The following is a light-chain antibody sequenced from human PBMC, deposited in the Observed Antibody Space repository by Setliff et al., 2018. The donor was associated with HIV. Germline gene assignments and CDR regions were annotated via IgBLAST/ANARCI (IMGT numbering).Light chain of an antibody. CDR2: STS. CDR3: LLYYNGGDV. V-gene: IGLV7-43*01. Sequence: QAVVTQEPSLTVSPGGTVTLTCASSTGAVTSGNYPNWFQQKPGQPPRALIYSTSNTHSWTPGRFSGSLLGGKSALTLSQVQPEDEAEYYCLLYYNGGDVFGTGTKVTVL. CDR1: TGAVTSGNY. J-gene: IGLJ1*01.